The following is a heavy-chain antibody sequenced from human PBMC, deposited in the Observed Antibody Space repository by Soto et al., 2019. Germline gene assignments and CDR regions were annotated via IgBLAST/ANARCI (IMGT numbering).Heavy chain of an antibody. D-gene: IGHD6-19*01. CDR1: GFTVATTG. V-gene: IGHV3-30*18. Sequence: QVQLVESGGGVVQPGESLKGACAASGFTVATTGMHWVRQAPGKGLEWVAMISHSGTSKVYIDSVQGRFTISRDNAKNNLYLQMSSLRPEDTAIYYCAKDWGSSGWFNWFNPWGQGVLVTVSS. CDR2: ISHSGTSK. CDR3: AKDWGSSGWFNWFNP. J-gene: IGHJ5*02.